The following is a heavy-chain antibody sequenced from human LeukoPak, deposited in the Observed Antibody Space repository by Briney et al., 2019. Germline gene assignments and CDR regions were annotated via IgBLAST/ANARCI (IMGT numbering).Heavy chain of an antibody. CDR3: AKGGPLLSYYKDDAFDI. J-gene: IGHJ3*02. D-gene: IGHD1-26*01. CDR1: GFTFSSYA. V-gene: IGHV3-23*01. Sequence: TGGSLRLSCAASGFTFSSYAMSWVRQAPGKGLEWVSAISGSGGSTYYADSVKGRFTISRDNSKNTLYLQMNSLRAEDTAVYYCAKGGPLLSYYKDDAFDIWGQGTMVTVSS. CDR2: ISGSGGST.